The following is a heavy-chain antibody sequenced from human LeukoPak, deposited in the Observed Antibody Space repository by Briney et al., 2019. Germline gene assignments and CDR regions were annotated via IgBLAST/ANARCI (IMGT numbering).Heavy chain of an antibody. Sequence: SETLSLTCAASGGSMSNYYWTWIRQPPGKGLEWIAYIHYSGSTNYNPSLKSRVAISVDTSANQFSLKLTSMTPADTAVYYCARLRGNYFPDFWGQGTLVTVSS. CDR1: GGSMSNYY. D-gene: IGHD2/OR15-2a*01. CDR3: ARLRGNYFPDF. V-gene: IGHV4-59*01. J-gene: IGHJ4*02. CDR2: IHYSGST.